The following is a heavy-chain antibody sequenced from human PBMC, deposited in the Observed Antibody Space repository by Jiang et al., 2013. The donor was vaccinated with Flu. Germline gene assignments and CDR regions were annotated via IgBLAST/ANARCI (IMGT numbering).Heavy chain of an antibody. Sequence: VQLVESGAEVKKPGASVKVSCKASGYTFTGYYMHWVRQAPGQGLEWMGWINPNSGGTNYAQKFQGWVTMTRDTSISTAYMELSRLRSDDTAVYYCARGRAAMVTYHDAFDIWGQGTMVTVSS. CDR1: GYTFTGYY. D-gene: IGHD5-18*01. J-gene: IGHJ3*02. V-gene: IGHV1-2*04. CDR2: INPNSGGT. CDR3: ARGRAAMVTYHDAFDI.